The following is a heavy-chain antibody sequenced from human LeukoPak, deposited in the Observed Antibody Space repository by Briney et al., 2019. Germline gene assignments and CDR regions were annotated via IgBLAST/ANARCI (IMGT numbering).Heavy chain of an antibody. CDR1: GYTFTSYD. J-gene: IGHJ6*02. D-gene: IGHD3-3*01. CDR2: MNPNSGNT. CDR3: ARGNEEILDFWSGYYNSYYYYGMDV. Sequence: GASVKVSCKASGYTFTSYDINWVRQATGQGLEWMGWMNPNSGNTGYAQKFQGRVTMTRNTSISTAYMELSSLRSEDTAVYYCARGNEEILDFWSGYYNSYYYYGMDVWGQGTTVTVSS. V-gene: IGHV1-8*01.